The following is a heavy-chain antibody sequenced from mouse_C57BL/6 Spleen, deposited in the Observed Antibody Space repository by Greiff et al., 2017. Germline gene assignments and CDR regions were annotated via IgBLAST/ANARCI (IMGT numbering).Heavy chain of an antibody. CDR1: GYTFTDYY. Sequence: VKLVESGPELVKPGASVKISCKASGYTFTDYYINWVKQRPGQGLEWIGWIFPGSGSTYYNEKFKGKATLTVDKSSSTAYMLLSSLTSEDSAVYFCARSGYDYDGSLFDYWGQGTTLTVSS. D-gene: IGHD2-4*01. V-gene: IGHV1-75*01. CDR2: IFPGSGST. J-gene: IGHJ2*01. CDR3: ARSGYDYDGSLFDY.